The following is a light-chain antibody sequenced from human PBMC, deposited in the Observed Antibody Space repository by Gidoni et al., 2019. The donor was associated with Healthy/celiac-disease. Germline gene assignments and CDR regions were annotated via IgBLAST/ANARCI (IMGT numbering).Light chain of an antibody. CDR2: LGS. Sequence: DIVLTQSPLPLRVTPGEPASISCRSSQSLMHSNVYSYLDWYLQKPGQSPQLLIYLGSNRASGVPDRFSGSGSGTDFTLKISRVEAEDVGVYYCMQALQTPLTFGGGTKVEIK. CDR1: QSLMHSNVYSY. CDR3: MQALQTPLT. V-gene: IGKV2-28*01. J-gene: IGKJ4*01.